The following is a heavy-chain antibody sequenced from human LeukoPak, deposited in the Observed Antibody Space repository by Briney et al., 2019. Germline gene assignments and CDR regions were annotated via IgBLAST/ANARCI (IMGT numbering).Heavy chain of an antibody. CDR3: ARFSYADNNAGT. CDR1: GFTFSSYY. D-gene: IGHD1-7*01. V-gene: IGHV3-74*01. Sequence: QPGGSLRLSCEASGFTFSSYYMHWVRQPPGRGLVWVSRISSDGRTTNYADSVEGRFTISRDSAKNTLYLQMNSLRAEDTAVYYCARFSYADNNAGTWGQGTLVTVSS. CDR2: ISSDGRTT. J-gene: IGHJ4*02.